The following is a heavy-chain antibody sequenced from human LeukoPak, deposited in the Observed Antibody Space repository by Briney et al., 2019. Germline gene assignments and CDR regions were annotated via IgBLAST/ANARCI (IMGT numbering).Heavy chain of an antibody. V-gene: IGHV1-69*13. J-gene: IGHJ4*02. CDR2: IIPIFGTA. CDR3: ARPLRGSGSYYNFDY. D-gene: IGHD3-10*01. Sequence: SVKVSCKSSGCTFSSYAISGVRQAPGQGLEWMGGIIPIFGTANYAQKFQGRVTITADESTSTAYMELSSLRSEDTAVYYCARPLRGSGSYYNFDYWGQGTLVTVSS. CDR1: GCTFSSYA.